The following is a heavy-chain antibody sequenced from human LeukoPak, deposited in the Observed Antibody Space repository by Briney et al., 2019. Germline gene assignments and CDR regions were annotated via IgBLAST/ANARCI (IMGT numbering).Heavy chain of an antibody. CDR1: GFTVSSNY. V-gene: IGHV3-66*01. CDR3: GSDPSGSGANWFDP. Sequence: GGSLRLSCAASGFTVSSNYMSWVRQAPGKGLEWVSVLYSGGSTYYADSVQGRFTISRDNSKNTVYLQMNSLRAEDTAVYYCGSDPSGSGANWFDPWGQGTLVTVSS. D-gene: IGHD3-10*01. J-gene: IGHJ5*02. CDR2: LYSGGST.